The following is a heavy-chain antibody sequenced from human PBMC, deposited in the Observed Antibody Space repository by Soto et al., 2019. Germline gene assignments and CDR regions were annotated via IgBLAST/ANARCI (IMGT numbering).Heavy chain of an antibody. J-gene: IGHJ4*02. CDR1: GGSISSYY. D-gene: IGHD6-19*01. Sequence: SETLSLTCTVSGGSISSYYWSWIRQPPGKGLEWIGYIYYRGSTNYNPSLKSRVTISVDTSKNQFSLKLSSVTAADTAVYYCARHTGIAVAGDFDYWGQGTLVTVSS. CDR3: ARHTGIAVAGDFDY. CDR2: IYYRGST. V-gene: IGHV4-59*08.